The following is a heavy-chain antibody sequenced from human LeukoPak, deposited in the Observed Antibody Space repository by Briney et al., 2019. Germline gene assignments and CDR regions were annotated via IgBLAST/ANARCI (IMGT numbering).Heavy chain of an antibody. J-gene: IGHJ4*02. V-gene: IGHV4-59*01. CDR3: AGDLGYSYGYFDY. CDR2: IYYSGST. CDR1: GGSISSYY. D-gene: IGHD5-18*01. Sequence: SETLSLTCTVSGGSISSYYWSWIRQPPGKGLEWIGYIYYSGSTNYNPSLKSRVTISVDTSKNQFSLKLSSVTAADTAVYYCAGDLGYSYGYFDYWGQGTLVTVSS.